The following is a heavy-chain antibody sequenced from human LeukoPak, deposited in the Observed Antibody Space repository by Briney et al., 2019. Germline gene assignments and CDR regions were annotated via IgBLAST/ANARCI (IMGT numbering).Heavy chain of an antibody. D-gene: IGHD3-22*01. CDR3: AKTAGVYYDSSGPQDYFDY. V-gene: IGHV3-30*02. CDR1: GFTFSSYG. CDR2: IRYDGSNK. J-gene: IGHJ4*02. Sequence: GGSLRLSCAASGFTFSSYGMHWVRQAPGKGLEWVAFIRYDGSNKYYADSVKGRFTISRDNSKNTLYLQMNSLRAEDTAVYYCAKTAGVYYDSSGPQDYFDYWGQGTLVTVSS.